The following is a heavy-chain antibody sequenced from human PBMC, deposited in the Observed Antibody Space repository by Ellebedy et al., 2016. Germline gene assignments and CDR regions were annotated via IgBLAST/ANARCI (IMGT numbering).Heavy chain of an antibody. CDR3: ARTKMDTAMVTWFDY. CDR2: IDWDDDK. J-gene: IGHJ4*02. D-gene: IGHD5-18*01. V-gene: IGHV2-70*01. Sequence: SGPTLVKSTQTLTLTCTFSGFSLSTSGMCVSWIRQPPGKALEWFALIDWDDDKYYSTSLKTRLTISKDTSKNQVVLTMTNMDPVDTATYYCARTKMDTAMVTWFDYWGQGTLVTVSS. CDR1: GFSLSTSGMC.